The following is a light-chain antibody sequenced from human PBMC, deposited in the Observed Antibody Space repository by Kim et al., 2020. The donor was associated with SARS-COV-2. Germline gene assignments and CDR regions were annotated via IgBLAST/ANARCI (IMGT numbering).Light chain of an antibody. CDR2: SAS. CDR3: QQNNSYPRT. J-gene: IGKJ1*01. Sequence: DIQMTQSPSTMSASVGDTVTITCRASQGINNHLTWIQQKPGKAPKRLIYSASTLQSGVPSRFSGSGSETEFTLTISSLQPEDVATYYCQQNNSYPRTFGQGTKVDIK. CDR1: QGINNH. V-gene: IGKV1-17*03.